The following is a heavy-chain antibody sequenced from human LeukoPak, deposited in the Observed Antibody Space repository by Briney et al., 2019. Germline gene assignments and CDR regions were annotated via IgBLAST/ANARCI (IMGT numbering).Heavy chain of an antibody. CDR3: ARMNYVSSGWGAPFDY. J-gene: IGHJ4*02. CDR1: GFTFSSFS. Sequence: GGSLRLSCAASGFTFSSFSMNWVRQAPGKGLEWVSYIRSSGTGTDYTGSVKGQFTISRDNAKNSLYLQMNCLRAEDTAVYYCARMNYVSSGWGAPFDYWGQGTLVTVSS. CDR2: IRSSGTGT. V-gene: IGHV3-48*04. D-gene: IGHD1-7*01.